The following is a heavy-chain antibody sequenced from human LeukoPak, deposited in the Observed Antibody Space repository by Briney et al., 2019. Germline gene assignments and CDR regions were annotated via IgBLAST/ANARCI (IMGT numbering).Heavy chain of an antibody. V-gene: IGHV1-46*01. J-gene: IGHJ3*02. D-gene: IGHD2-8*01. CDR3: ARGDPIVLMGAFDI. Sequence: ASVKVSCTASGYTFTSYYMHWVRQAPGQGPEWMGIINPSGGSTSYAQKFQGRVTMTRDTSTSTAYMELRSLRSDDTAVYYCARGDPIVLMGAFDIWGQGTMVTVSS. CDR1: GYTFTSYY. CDR2: INPSGGST.